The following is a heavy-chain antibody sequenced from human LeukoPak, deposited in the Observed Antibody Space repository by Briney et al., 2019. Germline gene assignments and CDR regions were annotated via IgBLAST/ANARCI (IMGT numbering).Heavy chain of an antibody. V-gene: IGHV1-8*01. CDR2: MNPNSGNT. CDR3: ARNVASTGYFVY. Sequence: ASVKVSCKASGYAFTTYDINWVRQATGQGLEWLGWMNPNSGNTGYAQKFQGRVSMTRDTSISTAYMELSSLRSEDPAVYYCARNVASTGYFVYWGQGTLVTVSS. J-gene: IGHJ4*02. CDR1: GYAFTTYD. D-gene: IGHD2-21*01.